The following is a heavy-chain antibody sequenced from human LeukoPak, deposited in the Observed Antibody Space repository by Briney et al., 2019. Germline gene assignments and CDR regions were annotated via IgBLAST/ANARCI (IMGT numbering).Heavy chain of an antibody. CDR3: TRGSYDVLTGYSTLGEY. V-gene: IGHV4-39*01. CDR2: IYYSGST. J-gene: IGHJ4*02. CDR1: GGSLSSSSYY. D-gene: IGHD3-9*01. Sequence: SETLSLTCTVSGGSLSSSSYYWGWVRQPPGKGLEWIGNIYYSGSTYYNPSLKSRLTISLDTSQGQFSLRLSSVTAADTALYYCTRGSYDVLTGYSTLGEYWGQGTLVTVSS.